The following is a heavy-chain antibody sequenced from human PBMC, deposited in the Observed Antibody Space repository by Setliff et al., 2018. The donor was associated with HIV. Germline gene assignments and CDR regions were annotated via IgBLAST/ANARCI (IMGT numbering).Heavy chain of an antibody. J-gene: IGHJ4*02. V-gene: IGHV1-18*01. CDR2: ISGYNGNT. CDR3: ARGYDGSGFYYVY. D-gene: IGHD3-22*01. CDR1: GYTFTRYG. Sequence: ASVKVSCKASGYTFTRYGISWVRQAPGQGLEWMGWISGYNGNTKYVQRLQGRVTMTTDTSTSTAYMELRSLRSDDTAVYYCARGYDGSGFYYVYWGQGTQVTVSS.